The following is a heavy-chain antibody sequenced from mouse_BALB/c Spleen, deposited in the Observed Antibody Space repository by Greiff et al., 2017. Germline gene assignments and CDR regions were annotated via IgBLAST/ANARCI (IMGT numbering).Heavy chain of an antibody. D-gene: IGHD1-1*01. CDR3: AREGTTYFDY. V-gene: IGHV1-26*01. Sequence: EVQLQQSGPELVKPGASVKISCKASGYSFTGYYMHWVKQSHVKSLEWIGRINPYNGATSYNQNFKDKASWTVDKSSSTAYMELHSLTSEDSAVYYCAREGTTYFDYWGQGTTLTVSS. J-gene: IGHJ2*01. CDR1: GYSFTGYY. CDR2: INPYNGAT.